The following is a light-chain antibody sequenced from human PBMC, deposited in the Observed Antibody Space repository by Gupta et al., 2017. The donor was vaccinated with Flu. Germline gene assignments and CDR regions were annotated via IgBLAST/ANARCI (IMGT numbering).Light chain of an antibody. V-gene: IGKV3-15*01. CDR1: QFISSN. J-gene: IGKJ1*01. CDR3: QQYNTWPRT. CDR2: GAS. Sequence: GERATLSCRASQFISSNVAWYQQTPGQAPRLLISGASSRAPGIPDRFSGSGSGTDFTLTISSLQSEDLAVYYCQQYNTWPRTFGQGTKVEVK.